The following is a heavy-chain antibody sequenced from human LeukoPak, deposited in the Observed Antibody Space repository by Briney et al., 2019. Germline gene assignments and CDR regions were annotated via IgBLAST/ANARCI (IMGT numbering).Heavy chain of an antibody. Sequence: GWSLRLSCAASEFTFSDYSMNWVRQAPGKGLEWISYIGIDSGNTNYADSVKGRFTISGDKAKNSLYLQMNSLRVEDTAVYYCARDYKYAFDNWGQGTLVTVSS. CDR3: ARDYKYAFDN. V-gene: IGHV3-48*01. CDR1: EFTFSDYS. D-gene: IGHD5-24*01. J-gene: IGHJ4*02. CDR2: IGIDSGNT.